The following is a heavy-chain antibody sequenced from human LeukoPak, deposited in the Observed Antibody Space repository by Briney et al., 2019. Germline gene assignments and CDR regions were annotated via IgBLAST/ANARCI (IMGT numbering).Heavy chain of an antibody. V-gene: IGHV3-21*01. CDR3: ARVVKSGPSHYFDY. CDR1: GFTFSSYS. CDR2: ISSSSSYI. J-gene: IGHJ4*02. D-gene: IGHD3-3*01. Sequence: GGSLRLSCAASGFTFSSYSMSWVRQAPGKGLEWVSSISSSSSYIYYADSVKGRFTISRENAKNFLYLQMNSLRAGDTAVYYCARVVKSGPSHYFDYWGQGTLVTVSS.